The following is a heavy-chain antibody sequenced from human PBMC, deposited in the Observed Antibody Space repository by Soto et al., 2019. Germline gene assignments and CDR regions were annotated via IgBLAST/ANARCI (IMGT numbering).Heavy chain of an antibody. Sequence: SQSRSLTGGVSGGSGARNTAAGNWIRQSPSRGLGWLGRTYYRAKWYNDYAVSVKSRITINPDTSKNQFSLQMDSVTPDDTAVYYCTRQKSDSYNYYGLDVWGQGTTVTVSS. CDR1: GGSGARNTAA. V-gene: IGHV6-1*01. CDR3: TRQKSDSYNYYGLDV. CDR2: TYYRAKWYN. J-gene: IGHJ6*02.